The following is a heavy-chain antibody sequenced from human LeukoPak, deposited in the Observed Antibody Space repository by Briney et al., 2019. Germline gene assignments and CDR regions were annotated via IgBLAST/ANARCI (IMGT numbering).Heavy chain of an antibody. CDR2: ITGSGDTT. CDR3: AKWGDYDILTGYYVSGF. D-gene: IGHD3-9*01. Sequence: GASLRLSCAASGFIFRNYAMSWVRQAPGKGLEWVSAITGSGDTTYYADSVKGRFTISRDNSKNTLYVEMNTLRAEDTAVYYCAKWGDYDILTGYYVSGFWSQGTLVTVSS. CDR1: GFIFRNYA. J-gene: IGHJ4*02. V-gene: IGHV3-23*01.